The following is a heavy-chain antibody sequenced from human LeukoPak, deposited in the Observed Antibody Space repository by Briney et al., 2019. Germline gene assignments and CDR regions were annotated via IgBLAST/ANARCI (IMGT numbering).Heavy chain of an antibody. D-gene: IGHD6-13*01. V-gene: IGHV1-69*05. CDR1: GGTFSSYA. CDR3: ARDRVRMQQLVLGAFDI. CDR2: IIPIFGTA. J-gene: IGHJ3*02. Sequence: GASVKVSCKASGGTFSSYAISWVRQAPGHGLEWMGGIIPIFGTANYAQKFQGRVTITTDESTSTAYMELSSLRSEDTAVYYCARDRVRMQQLVLGAFDIWGQAKMVTVSS.